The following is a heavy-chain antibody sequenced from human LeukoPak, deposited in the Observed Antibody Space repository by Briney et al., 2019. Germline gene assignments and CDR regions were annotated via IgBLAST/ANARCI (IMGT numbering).Heavy chain of an antibody. V-gene: IGHV3-30-3*01. CDR3: ARSPTYYYMDV. CDR2: ISYDGTNK. Sequence: GGSLRLSCEASGFTFSNYVIHWVRQAPGKGLEWPAVISYDGTNKYYADSVKGRFTISRDHSKTTVDLQMDSLGGADTAVYYCARSPTYYYMDVWGKGTTVTVSS. CDR1: GFTFSNYV. J-gene: IGHJ6*03.